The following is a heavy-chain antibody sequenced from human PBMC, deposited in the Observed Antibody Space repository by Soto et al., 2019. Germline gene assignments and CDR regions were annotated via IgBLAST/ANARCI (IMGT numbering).Heavy chain of an antibody. V-gene: IGHV3-53*04. CDR3: ATRSVTAPR. D-gene: IGHD4-17*01. Sequence: EVQLVESGGGLVQPGGSLRLSCAASGFSVSSNYMSWVRQAPGKGLECVSLIYSGGSTYYADSVTGRFTISRHNFNNTLYLQMNSLRSDDTAVYYCATRSVTAPRWGQGTLVTVSS. CDR2: IYSGGST. CDR1: GFSVSSNY. J-gene: IGHJ4*02.